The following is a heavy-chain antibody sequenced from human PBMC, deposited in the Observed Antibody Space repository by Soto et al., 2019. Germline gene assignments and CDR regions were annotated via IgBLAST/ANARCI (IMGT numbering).Heavy chain of an antibody. CDR1: GGPIISHNYY. D-gene: IGHD2-15*01. J-gene: IGHJ5*02. CDR2: IYDTGST. V-gene: IGHV4-30-4*01. CDR3: AKGSGYP. Sequence: SETLSLTCSVTGGPIISHNYYWSWFRQAPGKAPEWIGFIYDTGSTSYDPSLKSRVFISIDTSKNQFSLELTSVTAADTAVYFCAKGSGYPWGRGILVTVSS.